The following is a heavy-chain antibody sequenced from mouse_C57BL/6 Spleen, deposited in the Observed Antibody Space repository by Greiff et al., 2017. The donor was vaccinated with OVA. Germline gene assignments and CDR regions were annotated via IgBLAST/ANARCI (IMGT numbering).Heavy chain of an antibody. CDR1: GFTFSDYG. Sequence: DVMLVESGGGLVQPGGSLKLSCAASGFTFSDYGMAWVRQAPRKGPEWVAFISNLAYSIYYADTVTGRFTISRENAKNTLYLEMSSLRSEDTAMYYCARLHGKGPYWYFDVWGTGTTVTVSS. J-gene: IGHJ1*03. V-gene: IGHV5-15*01. CDR2: ISNLAYSI. D-gene: IGHD2-1*01. CDR3: ARLHGKGPYWYFDV.